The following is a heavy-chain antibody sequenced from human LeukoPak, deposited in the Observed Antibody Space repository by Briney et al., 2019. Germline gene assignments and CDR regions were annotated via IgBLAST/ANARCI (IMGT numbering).Heavy chain of an antibody. CDR1: GGTFTSYG. Sequence: ASVKVSCKASGGTFTSYGISWVRQAPGQGLEWMGWISAYNGNTNYAQKLQGRVTMTTDTSTSTAYMELRGLRSDDTAVYYCARDGAVTPYYYYGMDVWGQGTAVTVSS. CDR2: ISAYNGNT. D-gene: IGHD4-17*01. CDR3: ARDGAVTPYYYYGMDV. V-gene: IGHV1-18*01. J-gene: IGHJ6*02.